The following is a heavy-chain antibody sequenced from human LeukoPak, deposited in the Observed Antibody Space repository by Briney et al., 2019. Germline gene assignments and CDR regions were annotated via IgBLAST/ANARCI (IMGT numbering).Heavy chain of an antibody. CDR3: AKDSGEPV. CDR1: GFTFSSYG. Sequence: GGSLRLSCAASGFTFSSYGMHWVRQAPGKGLEWVAVISYDGSNKYYADSVKGRFTISRDNSKNTLYLQMNSLRAEDTAVYYCAKDSGEPVWGQGTLVTVSS. CDR2: ISYDGSNK. J-gene: IGHJ4*02. V-gene: IGHV3-30*18. D-gene: IGHD7-27*01.